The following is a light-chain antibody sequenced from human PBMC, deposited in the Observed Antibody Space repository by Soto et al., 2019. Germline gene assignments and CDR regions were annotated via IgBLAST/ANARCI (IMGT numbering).Light chain of an antibody. CDR2: KAS. V-gene: IGKV1-5*03. Sequence: GDRVTITCRASQSISDWLAWYQQKPGKAPKLLIYKASSLQTGVPSRFSGSGSGTEFTLTVSSLQPDDFATYYCQQYNSYSWTFGQGTKVEIK. CDR3: QQYNSYSWT. CDR1: QSISDW. J-gene: IGKJ1*01.